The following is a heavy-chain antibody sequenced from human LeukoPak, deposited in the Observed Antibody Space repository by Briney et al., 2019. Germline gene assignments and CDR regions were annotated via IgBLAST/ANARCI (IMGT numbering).Heavy chain of an antibody. CDR2: IYSSGST. Sequence: SETLSLTCSVSGGSISSSYWSWIRQPAGKGLEWIGRIYSSGSTNYNPSLKSRVTMSVDTSKNQFSLKLSSVTAADTAVYYCARGLGVVVLAAPRYMDVWGKGTTVTVSS. CDR3: ARGLGVVVLAAPRYMDV. CDR1: GGSISSSY. D-gene: IGHD2-2*01. J-gene: IGHJ6*03. V-gene: IGHV4-4*07.